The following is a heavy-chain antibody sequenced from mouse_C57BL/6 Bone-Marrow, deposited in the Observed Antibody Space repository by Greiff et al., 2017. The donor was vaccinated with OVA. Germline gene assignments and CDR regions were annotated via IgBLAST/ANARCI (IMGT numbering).Heavy chain of an antibody. CDR2: IYPYNGVS. CDR1: GYSFTGYY. CDR3: VYYGSSYWYFDV. Sequence: VHLQQSGPELVKPGASVKISCKASGYSFTGYYMHWVKQSHGNILDWIGYIYPYNGVSSYNQKFKGKATLTVDKSSSTAYMELRSLTSEDSAVYYCVYYGSSYWYFDVWGTGTTVTVSS. D-gene: IGHD1-1*01. V-gene: IGHV1-31*01. J-gene: IGHJ1*03.